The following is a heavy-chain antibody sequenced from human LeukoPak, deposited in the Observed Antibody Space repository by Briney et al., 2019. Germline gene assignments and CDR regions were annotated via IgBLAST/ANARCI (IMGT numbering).Heavy chain of an antibody. CDR1: GASISNSNW. CDR3: ASRAPRDNFNRYLPIDY. D-gene: IGHD1-20*01. V-gene: IGHV4-4*02. J-gene: IGHJ4*02. CDR2: IYHSGST. Sequence: SETLSLTCAVAGASISNSNWWTWVRQPPGKGLEWIGEIYHSGSTNYKPSLKSRATISVDKSKNQFSLKLSSVTAADTAVYYCASRAPRDNFNRYLPIDYWGQGTLVTASS.